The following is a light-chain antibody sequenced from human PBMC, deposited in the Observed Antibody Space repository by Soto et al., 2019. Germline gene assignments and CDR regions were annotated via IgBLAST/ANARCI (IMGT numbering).Light chain of an antibody. CDR3: QYLSRYPRT. V-gene: IGKV1-9*01. J-gene: IGKJ1*01. Sequence: DIQLTQSPSFLSASVGDRVTITCRTSQGIDSFLAWYQQKPGKAPKLLIYGTYYLQSGVPSRFIASWSGTDFILKITSLQPEAFATYYCQYLSRYPRTFGQGTKVEVK. CDR1: QGIDSF. CDR2: GTY.